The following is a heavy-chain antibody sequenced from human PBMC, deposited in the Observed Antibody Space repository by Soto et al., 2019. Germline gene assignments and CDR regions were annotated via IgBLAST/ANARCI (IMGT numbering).Heavy chain of an antibody. CDR1: GVAFGDYW. J-gene: IGHJ4*02. V-gene: IGHV3-74*01. CDR3: ATAEVDY. Sequence: GGSLGLSCASSGVAFGDYWMHWVRQAPGKGLEWVSRMNSDGSEINYADSVKGRFIVSRDNAKSTLHLQMTSLRVEDTAVYYCATAEVDYWGPGVLVTVSS. CDR2: MNSDGSEI.